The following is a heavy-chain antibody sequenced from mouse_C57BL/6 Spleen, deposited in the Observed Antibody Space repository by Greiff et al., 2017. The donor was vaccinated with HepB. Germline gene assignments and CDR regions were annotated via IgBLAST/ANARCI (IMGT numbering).Heavy chain of an antibody. J-gene: IGHJ2*01. D-gene: IGHD4-1*01. CDR3: ARRGELTGTLFDD. Sequence: QVQLQQPGAELVRPGTSVKLSCKASGYTFTSYWMHWVKQRPGQGLEWIGVIDPSDSYTNYKQKFKGKATLTVDTSSSTAYMQLSSLTSEDSAVYYCARRGELTGTLFDDRGQGTTLTVAS. CDR2: IDPSDSYT. CDR1: GYTFTSYW. V-gene: IGHV1-59*01.